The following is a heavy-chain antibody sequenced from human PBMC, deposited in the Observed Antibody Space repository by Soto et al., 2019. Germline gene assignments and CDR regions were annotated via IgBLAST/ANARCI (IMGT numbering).Heavy chain of an antibody. CDR3: ARDYYKYYDSSGYYRSPAY. V-gene: IGHV3-30-3*01. CDR2: ISYDGSDK. D-gene: IGHD3-22*01. Sequence: GGSLRLSCAASGFTFSSYAMHWVRQAPGKGLEWVALISYDGSDKDYADSVKGRFIISRDNSRNTLFLQMNSLRAEDTAVYYCARDYYKYYDSSGYYRSPAYWGQGTLVPVSS. J-gene: IGHJ4*02. CDR1: GFTFSSYA.